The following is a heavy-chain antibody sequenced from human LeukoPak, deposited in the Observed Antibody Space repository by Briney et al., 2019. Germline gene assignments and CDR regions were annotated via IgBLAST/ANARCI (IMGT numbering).Heavy chain of an antibody. CDR1: GFTSSNAW. D-gene: IGHD5-12*01. CDR3: AKAVAANYFDY. Sequence: GGSLRLSCAASGFTSSNAWMSWVRQAPGKGLEWVSPISGSGGSTYYADSVKGRFTISRDNSKDTLYLQMNSLRAEDTAVYYCAKAVAANYFDYWGQGTLVTVSS. J-gene: IGHJ4*02. CDR2: ISGSGGST. V-gene: IGHV3-23*01.